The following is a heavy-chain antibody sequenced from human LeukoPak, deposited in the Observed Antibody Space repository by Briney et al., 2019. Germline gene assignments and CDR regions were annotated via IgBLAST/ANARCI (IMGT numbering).Heavy chain of an antibody. CDR1: GFTFSSYA. Sequence: PGASLRLSCAASGFTFSSYAMSWVRQAPGKGLEWVSAISGSGGSTYYADSVKGRFTISRDNSKNTLYLQMNSLRAEDTAVYYCAKGSTKGDSYGYGYWSQGTLVTVS. CDR3: AKGSTKGDSYGYGY. J-gene: IGHJ4*02. D-gene: IGHD5-18*01. CDR2: ISGSGGST. V-gene: IGHV3-23*01.